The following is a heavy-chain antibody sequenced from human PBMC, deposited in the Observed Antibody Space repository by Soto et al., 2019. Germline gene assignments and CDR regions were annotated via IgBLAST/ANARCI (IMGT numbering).Heavy chain of an antibody. D-gene: IGHD6-19*01. CDR1: GGTFSSYA. CDR3: ASSGWLHYYYYGMDV. Sequence: SVKVSCKASGGTFSSYAISWVRQAPGQGLEWMGGIIPIFGTANYAQKFQGRVTITADKSTSTAYMELSSLRSEDTAVYYCASSGWLHYYYYGMDVWGQGTTVTVS. CDR2: IIPIFGTA. J-gene: IGHJ6*02. V-gene: IGHV1-69*06.